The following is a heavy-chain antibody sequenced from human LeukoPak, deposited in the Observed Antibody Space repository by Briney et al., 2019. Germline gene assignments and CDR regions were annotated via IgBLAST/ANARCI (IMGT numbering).Heavy chain of an antibody. V-gene: IGHV1-69*04. CDR2: IIPIFGIA. D-gene: IGHD2-2*01. CDR3: ARDREYCSSTSCSHGMDV. Sequence: SVKVSCTASGGTFSSYAISWVRQAPGQGLEWMGRIIPIFGIANYAQKFQGRVTITADKSTSTAYMELSSLRSEDTAVYYCARDREYCSSTSCSHGMDVWGQGTTVTVSS. J-gene: IGHJ6*02. CDR1: GGTFSSYA.